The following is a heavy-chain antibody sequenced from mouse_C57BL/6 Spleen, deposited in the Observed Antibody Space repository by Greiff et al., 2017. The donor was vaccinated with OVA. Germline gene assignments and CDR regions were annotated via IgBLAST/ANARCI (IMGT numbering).Heavy chain of an antibody. CDR1: GFTFSSYG. J-gene: IGHJ2*01. CDR2: ISSGGSYT. V-gene: IGHV5-6*01. Sequence: EVQRVESGGDLVKPGGSLKLSCAASGFTFSSYGMSWVRQTPDKRLEWVATISSGGSYTYYPDSVKGRFTISRDNAKNTLYLQMSSLKSEDTAMYYCARLGGYDYDRGGPPDYWGQGTTLTVSS. D-gene: IGHD2-4*01. CDR3: ARLGGYDYDRGGPPDY.